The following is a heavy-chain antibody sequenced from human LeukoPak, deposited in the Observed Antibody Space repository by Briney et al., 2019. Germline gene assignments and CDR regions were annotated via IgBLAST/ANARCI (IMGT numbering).Heavy chain of an antibody. CDR1: GGSISSGDYY. Sequence: SETLSLTCTVSGGSISSGDYYWSWIRQPPGKGLEWIGYIYYSGSTYYNPSLKSRVTISVDTSKNQFSLKLSSVTAADTAVYYCARLRGATVTTHDLDCWGEATMVSVSS. D-gene: IGHD4-17*01. CDR2: IYYSGST. V-gene: IGHV4-30-4*08. CDR3: ARLRGATVTTHDLDC. J-gene: IGHJ4*02.